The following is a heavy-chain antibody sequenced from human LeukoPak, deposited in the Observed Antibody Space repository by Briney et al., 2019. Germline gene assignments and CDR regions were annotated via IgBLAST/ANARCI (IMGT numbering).Heavy chain of an antibody. CDR3: AKDIRLYYYYGMDV. CDR1: GFTFDDYA. J-gene: IGHJ6*02. V-gene: IGHV3-9*01. Sequence: GGSLRLSRAASGFTFDDYAMHWVRQAPGRGLEWVSSISWNSGSVVYADSVKGRFTISRDNAKNSLYLQMNSLRAEDTALYYCAKDIRLYYYYGMDVWGQGTTVTVSS. CDR2: ISWNSGSV.